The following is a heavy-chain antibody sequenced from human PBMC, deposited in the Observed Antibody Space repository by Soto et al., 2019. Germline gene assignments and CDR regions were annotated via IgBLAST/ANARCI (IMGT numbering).Heavy chain of an antibody. Sequence: SETLSLTCTVSGGSISSSSYYWGWIRQPPGKGLEWIGSIYYSGSTYYSPSLKSRVTISVDTSKNQFSLKLSSVTAADTAVYYCAGMYSSGWSSTDYWGQGTLVTVSS. V-gene: IGHV4-39*01. CDR3: AGMYSSGWSSTDY. CDR1: GGSISSSSYY. D-gene: IGHD6-19*01. CDR2: IYYSGST. J-gene: IGHJ4*02.